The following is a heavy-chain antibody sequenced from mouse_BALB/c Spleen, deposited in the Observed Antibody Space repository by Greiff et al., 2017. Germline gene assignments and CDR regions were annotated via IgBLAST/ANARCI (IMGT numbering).Heavy chain of an antibody. CDR2: IWSGGST. V-gene: IGHV2-2*02. J-gene: IGHJ4*01. CDR1: GFSLTSYG. Sequence: VQRVESGPGLVQPSQSLSITCTVSGFSLTSYGVHWVRQSPGKGLEWLGVIWSGGSTDYNAAFISRLSISKDNSKSQVFFKMNSLQANDTAIYYCARNRLPSYAMDYWGQGTSVTVSS. CDR3: ARNRLPSYAMDY.